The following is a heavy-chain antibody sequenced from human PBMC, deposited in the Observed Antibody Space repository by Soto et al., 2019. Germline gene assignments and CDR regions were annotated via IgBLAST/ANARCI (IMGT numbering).Heavy chain of an antibody. Sequence: EVHLVESGGGLVKPGGSLRLSCVGSGFIFSSFTMTWVRQAPGMGLQYLASISKSSSLIYYADSVRGRFIISRDNSKDSVFLQMYSLRAEDTAMYYCVRGDDRVDWGQGTLVTVSS. J-gene: IGHJ4*02. V-gene: IGHV3-21*01. D-gene: IGHD1-1*01. CDR2: ISKSSSLI. CDR1: GFIFSSFT. CDR3: VRGDDRVD.